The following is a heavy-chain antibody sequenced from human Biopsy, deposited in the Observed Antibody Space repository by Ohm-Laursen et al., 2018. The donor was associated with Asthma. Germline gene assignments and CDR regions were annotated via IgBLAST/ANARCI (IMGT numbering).Heavy chain of an antibody. J-gene: IGHJ3*02. Sequence: SLRLSCAASGFTFSSYGMHWVRQAPGKGLEWVAAIWYDGSNKYYADSVKGRFTISRDNSKNTLYLQMNSLRAEDTAVYYCARTYYDFLTGQVNDAFAMWGQGAMVTVSS. CDR1: GFTFSSYG. D-gene: IGHD3-9*01. V-gene: IGHV3-33*01. CDR3: ARTYYDFLTGQVNDAFAM. CDR2: IWYDGSNK.